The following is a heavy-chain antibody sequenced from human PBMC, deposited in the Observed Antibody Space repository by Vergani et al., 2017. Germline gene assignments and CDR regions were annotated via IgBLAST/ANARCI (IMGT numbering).Heavy chain of an antibody. Sequence: VQLVESGGGVVQPGRSLRLSCAASGFTFDDYAMHWVRQAPGKGLEWVSGISWNSGSTGYADSVKGRFTISRDNAKNSLYLQMNSLRAEDTALYYCAKAFYDSSGLGDAFDIWGQGTMVTVSS. CDR2: ISWNSGST. CDR3: AKAFYDSSGLGDAFDI. J-gene: IGHJ3*02. V-gene: IGHV3-9*01. CDR1: GFTFDDYA. D-gene: IGHD3-22*01.